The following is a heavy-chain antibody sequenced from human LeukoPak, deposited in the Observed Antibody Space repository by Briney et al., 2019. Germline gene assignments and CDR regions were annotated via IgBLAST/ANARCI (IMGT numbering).Heavy chain of an antibody. Sequence: ASVKVSCKASGHTFTSFAMNWVRQAPGQGLEWIGWINTNTGNPTYAQGFTGRFVFSLDTSVSTAYLHISSLQAEDTAVYYCARAEVSCSRSTCFLHWGQGTLVTVSS. CDR2: INTNTGNP. CDR3: ARAEVSCSRSTCFLH. J-gene: IGHJ4*02. CDR1: GHTFTSFA. D-gene: IGHD2-15*01. V-gene: IGHV7-4-1*02.